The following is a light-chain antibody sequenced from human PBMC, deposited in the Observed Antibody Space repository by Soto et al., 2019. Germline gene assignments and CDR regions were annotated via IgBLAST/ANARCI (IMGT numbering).Light chain of an antibody. CDR2: NNN. CDR3: ATWDDTLSGPV. CDR1: SSNIGSNT. V-gene: IGLV1-44*01. J-gene: IGLJ2*01. Sequence: QSVLTQPRSASGTPGQRVTISCSGSSSNIGSNTVNWYQQLPGTAPKLLISNNNQRPSGVPDRFSGSKSGTSASLAISGLRSEDEADYHCATWDDTLSGPVFGGGTKVTVL.